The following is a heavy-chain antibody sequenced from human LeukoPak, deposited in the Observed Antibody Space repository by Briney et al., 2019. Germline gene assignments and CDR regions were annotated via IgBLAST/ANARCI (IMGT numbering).Heavy chain of an antibody. D-gene: IGHD4-23*01. Sequence: PSETLSLTCTVSGGSISSSSYYWSWIRQPPGKGLEWIGEINHSGSTNYNPSLKSRVTISVDTSKNQFSLKVSSVTAADTAVYYCATTHDYGGNSRLFVFDYWGQGTLVTVSS. J-gene: IGHJ4*02. CDR1: GGSISSSSYY. V-gene: IGHV4-39*01. CDR2: INHSGST. CDR3: ATTHDYGGNSRLFVFDY.